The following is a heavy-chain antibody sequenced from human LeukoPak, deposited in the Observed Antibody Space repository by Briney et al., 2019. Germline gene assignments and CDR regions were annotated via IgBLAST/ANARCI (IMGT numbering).Heavy chain of an antibody. CDR2: TYSDGSST. D-gene: IGHD1-26*01. V-gene: IGHV3-74*01. CDR3: ARDSGSYFYY. Sequence: GGSLRLSCAASGFTFSSYWMHWVRQAPGKGLVWVSRTYSDGSSTSYADSVKGRFTISRDNAKNTLYLQMNSLRVEDTAVYYCARDSGSYFYYWGQGTLVTVSS. J-gene: IGHJ4*02. CDR1: GFTFSSYW.